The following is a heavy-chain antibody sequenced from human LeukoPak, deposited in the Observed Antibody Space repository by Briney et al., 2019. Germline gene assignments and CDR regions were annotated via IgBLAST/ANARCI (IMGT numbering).Heavy chain of an antibody. CDR3: ARGGDYDILTGYHEY. V-gene: IGHV1-2*02. CDR1: GYTFTGYY. D-gene: IGHD3-9*01. CDR2: INPNSGGT. J-gene: IGHJ4*02. Sequence: ASVKVSCKASGYTFTGYYMHWVRQAPGQGLEWMGWINPNSGGTNYAQKFQGRVTMTRDTSINTAYMELRSLRSDDTAVYYCARGGDYDILTGYHEYWGQGTLVTVSS.